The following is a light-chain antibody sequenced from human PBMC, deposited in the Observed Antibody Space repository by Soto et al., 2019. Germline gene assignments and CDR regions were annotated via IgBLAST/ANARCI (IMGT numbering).Light chain of an antibody. Sequence: DIPMTQSPSSLSASVGDRVTITCRASQTITTYLNWYQQKPGKAPQILIYGASSLQSGVPSRFTGSGSGTDFTLTISSLQPEDFATYHCQQSHTTPWTFGQGTKVEIK. J-gene: IGKJ1*01. CDR3: QQSHTTPWT. CDR1: QTITTY. V-gene: IGKV1-39*01. CDR2: GAS.